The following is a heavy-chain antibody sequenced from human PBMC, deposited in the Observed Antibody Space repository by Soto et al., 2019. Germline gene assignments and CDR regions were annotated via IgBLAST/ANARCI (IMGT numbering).Heavy chain of an antibody. Sequence: QVQLVESGGGVVQPGRSLRLSCAASGFTFSTYAMHWVRQAPGKGLEWVAVIAYDGTNKYYADSVKGRFTISRDNSKNTLYLQMNSLRAEDTAVYSCVRDGGCYWGQGTQVFVSS. V-gene: IGHV3-30-3*01. CDR2: IAYDGTNK. D-gene: IGHD3-16*01. CDR1: GFTFSTYA. CDR3: VRDGGCY. J-gene: IGHJ4*02.